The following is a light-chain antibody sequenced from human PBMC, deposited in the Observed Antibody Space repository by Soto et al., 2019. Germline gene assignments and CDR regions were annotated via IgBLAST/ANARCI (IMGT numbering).Light chain of an antibody. J-gene: IGKJ2*01. CDR2: AAS. CDR3: QQSYSTLYT. V-gene: IGKV1-39*01. Sequence: DIQMTQSPSSLSASVGDRVTITCRASQSISTSLSWHQQKSGRAPKLLIHAASSLQSGVPSRFSGSGSGTDFTLTISSLQPEDVAVYYCQQSYSTLYTFGQGTNLEI. CDR1: QSISTS.